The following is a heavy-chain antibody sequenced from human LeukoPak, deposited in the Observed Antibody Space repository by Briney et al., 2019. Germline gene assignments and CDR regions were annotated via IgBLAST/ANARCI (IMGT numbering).Heavy chain of an antibody. Sequence: PSETLSLTCTVSGYSISSGHYWGWIRHPPGKGLEWIGNIYHSGSTYYNPSLKSRVTISVDTSKNQFSLKLSSVTAADTAVYYCARRGSYYRGPNDYWGQGTLVTVSS. D-gene: IGHD1-26*01. CDR1: GYSISSGHY. CDR2: IYHSGST. CDR3: ARRGSYYRGPNDY. J-gene: IGHJ4*02. V-gene: IGHV4-38-2*02.